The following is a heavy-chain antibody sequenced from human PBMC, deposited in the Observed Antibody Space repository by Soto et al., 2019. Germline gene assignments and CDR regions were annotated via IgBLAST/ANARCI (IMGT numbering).Heavy chain of an antibody. J-gene: IGHJ6*02. Sequence: PGGSLRLSCAASGFTFSNAWMSWVRQAPGKGLEWVGRIKSKTDSGTTDYAAPAKGRFTISRDDSKNTLYLQMNSLKTEDTAVYYCTTGRYDFWSGNYGMDVWGQGTTVTV. CDR2: IKSKTDSGTT. CDR3: TTGRYDFWSGNYGMDV. V-gene: IGHV3-15*01. D-gene: IGHD3-3*01. CDR1: GFTFSNAW.